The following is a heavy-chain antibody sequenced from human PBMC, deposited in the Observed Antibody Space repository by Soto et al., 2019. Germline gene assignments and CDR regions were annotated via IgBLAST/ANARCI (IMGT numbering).Heavy chain of an antibody. V-gene: IGHV3-30-3*01. Sequence: QVQLVESGGGVVQPGRSLRLSCEASGFTFSTYALHWVRQAPGKGLEWVALILYDGSNKSYADSVRGRSTISKDNAKNTLYLQMXSPXXEDTAVYYCAXXXNRGWNYPAYWGQGTLVTVSS. CDR1: GFTFSTYA. CDR3: AXXXNRGWNYPAY. D-gene: IGHD1-7*01. CDR2: ILYDGSNK. J-gene: IGHJ4*02.